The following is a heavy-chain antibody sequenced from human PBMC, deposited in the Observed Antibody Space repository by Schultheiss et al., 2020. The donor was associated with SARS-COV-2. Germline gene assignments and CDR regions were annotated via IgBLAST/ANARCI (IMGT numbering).Heavy chain of an antibody. V-gene: IGHV4-34*01. D-gene: IGHD3-22*01. Sequence: SETLSLTCAVYGGSFSGYYWSWIRQPPGKGLEWIGEINHSGSTNYNPSLKSRVTISVDTSKNQFSLKLSSVTAADTAVYYCARAQRITMIVVVITGAFDIWGQGTMVTVSS. J-gene: IGHJ3*02. CDR3: ARAQRITMIVVVITGAFDI. CDR2: INHSGST. CDR1: GGSFSGYY.